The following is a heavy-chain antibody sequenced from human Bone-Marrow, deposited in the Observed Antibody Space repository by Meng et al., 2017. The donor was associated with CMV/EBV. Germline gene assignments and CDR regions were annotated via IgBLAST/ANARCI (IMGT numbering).Heavy chain of an antibody. CDR1: GGSFSGYY. CDR3: AREHIVVVPAAIGSWFDP. Sequence: SETLSLTCAVYGGSFSGYYWSWIRQPPGKGLEWIGEINHSGSTNYNPSLKSRVTISVDTSKNQFSLKLRSVAAADTAVYYCAREHIVVVPAAIGSWFDPWGQGTLVTVSS. J-gene: IGHJ5*02. D-gene: IGHD2-2*02. CDR2: INHSGST. V-gene: IGHV4-34*01.